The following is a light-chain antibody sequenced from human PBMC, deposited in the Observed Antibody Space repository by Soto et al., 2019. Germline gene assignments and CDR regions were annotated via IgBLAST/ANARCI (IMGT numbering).Light chain of an antibody. CDR2: DAS. CDR1: QSVSSY. Sequence: EVVLTQSPATLSLSPGERATLSCRASQSVSSYLAWYQQKPGQTPRLLIYDASNRATGIPAGFSGSGSGTDFTLTTSSLEPEDFAFYFCQQRGNWPPTFGPGTKVDI. J-gene: IGKJ3*01. V-gene: IGKV3-11*01. CDR3: QQRGNWPPT.